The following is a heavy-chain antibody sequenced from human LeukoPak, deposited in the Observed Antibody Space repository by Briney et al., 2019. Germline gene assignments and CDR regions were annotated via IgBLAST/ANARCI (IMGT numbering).Heavy chain of an antibody. CDR2: IYYSGST. D-gene: IGHD1-26*01. Sequence: SETLSLTCTVSGGSISSSSYYWGWIRQPPGKGLEWIGSIYYSGSTYYNPSLKSRVTISVDTSKNQFSLKLSSVTAADTAVYYCASPGGRYYFDYWGQGTLVTVSS. V-gene: IGHV4-39*01. CDR3: ASPGGRYYFDY. J-gene: IGHJ4*02. CDR1: GGSISSSSYY.